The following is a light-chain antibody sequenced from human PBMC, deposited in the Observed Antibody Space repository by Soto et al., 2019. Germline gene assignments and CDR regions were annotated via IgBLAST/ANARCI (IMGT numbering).Light chain of an antibody. V-gene: IGKV3-20*01. Sequence: EIVLTQSPATLSLSPGERATLSCRASQSVSSSYLAWYQQKPGQAPRLLIYGASSRATGIPDRFSGSGSGTDFTLTISRLEPEDSAFYYCQQYNNWPQTFGQGTKVDIK. J-gene: IGKJ2*01. CDR2: GAS. CDR3: QQYNNWPQT. CDR1: QSVSSSY.